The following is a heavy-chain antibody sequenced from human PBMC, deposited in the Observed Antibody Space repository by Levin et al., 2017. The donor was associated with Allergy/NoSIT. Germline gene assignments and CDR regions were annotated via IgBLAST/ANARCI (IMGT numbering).Heavy chain of an antibody. CDR3: ARSYYYDSSGYYFNGPYVDY. CDR2: INPNSGGT. Sequence: ASVKVSCKASGYTFTGYYMHWVRQAPGQGLEWMGWINPNSGGTNYAQKFQGRVTMTRDTSISTAYMELSRLRSDDTAVYYCARSYYYDSSGYYFNGPYVDYWGQGTLVTVSS. D-gene: IGHD3-22*01. CDR1: GYTFTGYY. V-gene: IGHV1-2*02. J-gene: IGHJ4*02.